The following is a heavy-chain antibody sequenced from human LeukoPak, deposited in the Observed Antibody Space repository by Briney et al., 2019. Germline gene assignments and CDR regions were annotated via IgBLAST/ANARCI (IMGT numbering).Heavy chain of an antibody. D-gene: IGHD6-13*01. CDR2: IYYSGST. V-gene: IGHV4-59*01. Sequence: SETLSLTCTVSGGSISSYYWSWIRQPPGKGLEWIGYIYYSGSTNYNPSLKSRVTIPVDTSKNQFSLKLSSVTAADTAVYYCAREHSSSWYAGWFDPWGQGTLVTVSS. CDR3: AREHSSSWYAGWFDP. J-gene: IGHJ5*02. CDR1: GGSISSYY.